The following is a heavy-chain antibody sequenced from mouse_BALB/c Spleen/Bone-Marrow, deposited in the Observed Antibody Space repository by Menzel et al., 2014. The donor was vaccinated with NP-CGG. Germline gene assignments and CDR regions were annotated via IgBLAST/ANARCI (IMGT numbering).Heavy chain of an antibody. J-gene: IGHJ4*01. Sequence: QVTLKECGAELVKPGASVKLSCKASGYTFSSDYMYWVKQRPGQGLEWIGEINPSNGGTNFNEKFKSKATLTVDKSSSTAYMQLSSLTSEDSAVYYCTRSRRAMDYWGQGTSVTVSS. V-gene: IGHV1S81*02. CDR1: GYTFSSDY. CDR2: INPSNGGT. D-gene: IGHD2-12*01. CDR3: TRSRRAMDY.